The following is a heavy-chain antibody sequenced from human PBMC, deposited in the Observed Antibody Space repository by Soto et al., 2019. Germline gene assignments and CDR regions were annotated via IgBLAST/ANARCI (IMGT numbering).Heavy chain of an antibody. D-gene: IGHD3-10*01. V-gene: IGHV1-24*01. CDR1: GHTFSSYG. Sequence: ASVKVSCKTSGHTFSSYGFTWVRQAPGQGLEWMGWFGPEDGKTIYAQKFQGRVTMTADTSTDTAYMELSSLRSEDTAVYYCATDLTRITMVRGVISDPWGQGTLVTVSS. J-gene: IGHJ5*02. CDR2: FGPEDGKT. CDR3: ATDLTRITMVRGVISDP.